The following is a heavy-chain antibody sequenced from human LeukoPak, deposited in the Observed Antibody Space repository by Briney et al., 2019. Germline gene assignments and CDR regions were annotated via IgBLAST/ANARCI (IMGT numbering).Heavy chain of an antibody. D-gene: IGHD5-18*01. V-gene: IGHV3-30*01. CDR3: AKGRGQLWSYYYYGMDV. J-gene: IGHJ6*02. Sequence: GGSLRLSCAASGFTFSSYAMHWVRQAPGKGLEWVAVISYDGSNKYYADSVKGRFTISRDNSKNTLYLQMNSLRAEDTAVYYCAKGRGQLWSYYYYGMDVWGQGTTVTVSS. CDR1: GFTFSSYA. CDR2: ISYDGSNK.